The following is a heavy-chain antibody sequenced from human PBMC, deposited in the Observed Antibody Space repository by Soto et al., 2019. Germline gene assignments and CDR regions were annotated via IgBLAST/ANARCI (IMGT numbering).Heavy chain of an antibody. V-gene: IGHV1-69*01. CDR3: ARSQGSSTSLEIYYYYYYGMDV. Sequence: QVQLVQSGAEVKKPGSSVKVSCKAYGGTFSNYAISWVRQAPGQGLEWMGGIIPISGTANYAQKFQGRVTKTAGESTSTAYMELSSLRSEDTAVYYCARSQGSSTSLEIYYYYYYGMDVWGQGTTVTVSS. CDR2: IIPISGTA. J-gene: IGHJ6*02. D-gene: IGHD2-2*01. CDR1: GGTFSNYA.